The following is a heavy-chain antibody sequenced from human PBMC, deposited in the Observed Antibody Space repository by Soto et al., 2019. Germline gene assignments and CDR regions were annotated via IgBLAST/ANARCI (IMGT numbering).Heavy chain of an antibody. CDR3: ASAAVTGTAGLDF. V-gene: IGHV1-2*02. CDR1: GYTFSGFY. CDR2: INPNSGGT. J-gene: IGHJ4*02. D-gene: IGHD6-19*01. Sequence: AAPVKVSCKASGYTFSGFYMHWVRQAPGQGLEWMGWINPNSGGTKSAEKFQGRVTMTRDTSISTAYMELSRLTSDDTAVYYCASAAVTGTAGLDFWGQGTQVTVSS.